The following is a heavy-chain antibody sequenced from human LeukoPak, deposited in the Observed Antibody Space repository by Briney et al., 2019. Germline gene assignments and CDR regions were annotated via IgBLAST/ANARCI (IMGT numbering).Heavy chain of an antibody. J-gene: IGHJ6*02. V-gene: IGHV3-23*01. CDR1: GFTFSSYA. Sequence: GGSPRLSCAASGFTFSSYAMSWVRQAPGKGLEWVSAISGSGGSTYYADSVKGRFTISRDNSKNTLYLQMNSLRAEDTAVYYCAKGSSSSGYYYYYGMDVWGQGTTVTVSS. CDR3: AKGSSSSGYYYYYGMDV. CDR2: ISGSGGST. D-gene: IGHD6-6*01.